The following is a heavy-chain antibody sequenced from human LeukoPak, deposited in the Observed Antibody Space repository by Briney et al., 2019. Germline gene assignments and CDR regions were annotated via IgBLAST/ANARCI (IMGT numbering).Heavy chain of an antibody. CDR2: ISVSGGST. CDR1: GFTFSNYA. Sequence: GGSLRLSCAASGFTFSNYALSWVRQAPGKGLEWVSVISVSGGSTYYADSVKGRFTISRDNSKNTLYLQMNSLRAEDTAVYYCAKDLGPWYSSGWYYFDYWGQGTLVTVSS. V-gene: IGHV3-23*01. CDR3: AKDLGPWYSSGWYYFDY. D-gene: IGHD6-19*01. J-gene: IGHJ4*02.